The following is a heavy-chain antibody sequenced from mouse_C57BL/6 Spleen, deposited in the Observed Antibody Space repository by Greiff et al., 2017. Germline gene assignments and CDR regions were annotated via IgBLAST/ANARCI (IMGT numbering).Heavy chain of an antibody. CDR1: GYSFTDYN. CDR2: INPNYGTT. J-gene: IGHJ1*03. D-gene: IGHD1-1*01. V-gene: IGHV1-39*01. CDR3: ARSGYYGSHWYFDV. Sequence: EVQLKESGPELVKPGASVKISCKASGYSFTDYNMNWVKQSNGKSLEWIGVINPNYGTTSYNQKFKGKATLTVDQASSTAYMQLNSLTSEDSAVYYCARSGYYGSHWYFDVWGTGTTVTVSS.